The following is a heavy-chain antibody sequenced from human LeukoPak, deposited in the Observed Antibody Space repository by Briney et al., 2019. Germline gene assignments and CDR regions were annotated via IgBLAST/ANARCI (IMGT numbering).Heavy chain of an antibody. V-gene: IGHV4-34*01. D-gene: IGHD1-26*01. CDR1: GGSFRGYY. J-gene: IGHJ6*02. CDR3: ARDSGSYFIARPYYYYYGMDV. CDR2: INHSGST. Sequence: SEPLSLTCAVYGGSFRGYYWSWIRQRPGKGLGWIGEINHSGSTNYNPSLKSRVTISVDTSKNQFSLKLSSVTAADTAVYYCARDSGSYFIARPYYYYYGMDVWGQGTTVTVSS.